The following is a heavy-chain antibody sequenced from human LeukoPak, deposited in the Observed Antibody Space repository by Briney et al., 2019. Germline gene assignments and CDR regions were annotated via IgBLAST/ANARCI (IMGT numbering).Heavy chain of an antibody. CDR1: GYTFTSYY. V-gene: IGHV1-46*01. CDR2: INPSGGST. Sequence: ASVKVSCKASGYTFTSYYMHWVRQAPGQGLEWMGIINPSGGSTSYAQKFQGRVTTTRDTSTSTVYMELSSLRSEDTAVYYCARVASPIAAAGTWDYWGQGTLVTVSS. D-gene: IGHD6-13*01. CDR3: ARVASPIAAAGTWDY. J-gene: IGHJ4*02.